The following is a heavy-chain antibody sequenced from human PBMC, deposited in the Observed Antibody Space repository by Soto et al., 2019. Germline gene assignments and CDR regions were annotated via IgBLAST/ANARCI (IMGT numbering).Heavy chain of an antibody. CDR3: ARAARYDFWSGSFDY. D-gene: IGHD3-3*01. J-gene: IGHJ4*02. CDR2: IYYSGST. Sequence: QVQLQESGPGLVKPSQTLSLTCTVSGGSISSGDYYWSWIRQPPGKGLEWIGYIYYSGSTYYNPSLKGRVTISVDTSKNQFSLKLSSVTAADTAVYYCARAARYDFWSGSFDYWGQGTLVTVSS. V-gene: IGHV4-30-4*01. CDR1: GGSISSGDYY.